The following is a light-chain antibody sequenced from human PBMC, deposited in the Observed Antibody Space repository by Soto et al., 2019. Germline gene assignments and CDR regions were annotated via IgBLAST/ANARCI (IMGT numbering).Light chain of an antibody. V-gene: IGKV3-15*01. CDR2: GAS. J-gene: IGKJ2*01. Sequence: EIVMTQSPATLSVSPGERATLSCRASQSVSSNLAWYQQKPGQAPRLLIYGASTRATGIPARFSGSGSGTEFTLTISSLQSEDFAVYYCQQYNNWPYYTFGQGTKLKIK. CDR3: QQYNNWPYYT. CDR1: QSVSSN.